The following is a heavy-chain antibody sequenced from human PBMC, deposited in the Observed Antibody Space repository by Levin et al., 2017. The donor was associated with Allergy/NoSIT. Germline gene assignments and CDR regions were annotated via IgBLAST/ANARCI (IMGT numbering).Heavy chain of an antibody. D-gene: IGHD2-2*01. Sequence: GSLRLSCAVYGGSFSGYYWSWIRQPPGKGLEWIGEINHSGSTNYNPSLKSRVTISVDTSKNQFSLKLSSVTAADTAVYYCASRRDCSSTSCSTYYYYYMDVWGKGTTVTVSS. CDR2: INHSGST. J-gene: IGHJ6*03. CDR3: ASRRDCSSTSCSTYYYYYMDV. CDR1: GGSFSGYY. V-gene: IGHV4-34*01.